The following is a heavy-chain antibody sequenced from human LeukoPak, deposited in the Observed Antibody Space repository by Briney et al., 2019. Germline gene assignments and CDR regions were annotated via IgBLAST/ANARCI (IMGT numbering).Heavy chain of an antibody. V-gene: IGHV4-59*12. Sequence: PSETLSLTCDVSGASIRNKFWSWLRHPPGKALEWIGYIYYTGTTNYNPSLQSRVTISVDTSKNQLSLKLTSMTAADTAVYYCASGTSGYYGRYQHWGQGTLVTVSS. D-gene: IGHD3-3*01. CDR2: IYYTGTT. CDR1: GASIRNKF. J-gene: IGHJ1*01. CDR3: ASGTSGYYGRYQH.